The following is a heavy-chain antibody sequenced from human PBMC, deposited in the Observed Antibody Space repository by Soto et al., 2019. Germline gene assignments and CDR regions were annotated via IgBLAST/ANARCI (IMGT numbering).Heavy chain of an antibody. J-gene: IGHJ4*02. CDR3: AREPIAAYFDY. D-gene: IGHD6-6*01. Sequence: QVQLQESGPGLVKPSETLSLTCTVSGGSISSYYWSWIRQPPGKGLEWIGYIYYSGSTNYNPSLMSRVTISVDTSKNQFSLKLSSVTAADTAVYYCAREPIAAYFDYWGQGTLVTVSS. CDR1: GGSISSYY. CDR2: IYYSGST. V-gene: IGHV4-59*01.